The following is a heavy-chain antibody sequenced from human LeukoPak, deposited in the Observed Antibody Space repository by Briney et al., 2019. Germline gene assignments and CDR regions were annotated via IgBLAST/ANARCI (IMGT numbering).Heavy chain of an antibody. D-gene: IGHD1-26*01. CDR2: IYYSGTT. J-gene: IGHJ4*02. CDR3: ARHKMGTTRLYYFDI. CDR1: GGSISTSSYY. Sequence: SETLSLTCTVSGGSISTSSYYWGWIRQPPGKGLEWIGTIYYSGTTYYNPSLESRVTISVDTSKNQFSLKLTSVAAADTAVYYCARHKMGTTRLYYFDIWGQGTLVTVSS. V-gene: IGHV4-39*01.